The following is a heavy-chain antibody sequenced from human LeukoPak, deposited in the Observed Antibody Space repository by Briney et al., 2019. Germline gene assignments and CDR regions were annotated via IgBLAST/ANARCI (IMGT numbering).Heavy chain of an antibody. V-gene: IGHV3-48*01. Sequence: PGGSLRLSCAASGFTFSSYTMSWVRQAPGKGLEWVSSISSDRTTIFYADSVKGRFTISRDNAQNSLYLQMNSLRGEDTAVYYCAGQKGMDYWGQGTLVIVSS. CDR1: GFTFSSYT. CDR3: AGQKGMDY. CDR2: ISSDRTTI. J-gene: IGHJ4*02.